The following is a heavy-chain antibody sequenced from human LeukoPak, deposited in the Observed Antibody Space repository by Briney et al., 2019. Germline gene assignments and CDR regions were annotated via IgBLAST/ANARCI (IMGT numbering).Heavy chain of an antibody. CDR3: ARAVGNSVDY. Sequence: SETLSLTCTVSGDSFSSVTDYWAWICQPPGKGLEWIASGDYSGGTYYNPSLESRVAISADMSKNQFSLKLTSVTGADTAVYYRARAVGNSVDYWGQGTLVTVSS. CDR2: GDYSGGT. V-gene: IGHV4-39*07. CDR1: GDSFSSVTDY. J-gene: IGHJ4*02. D-gene: IGHD1-26*01.